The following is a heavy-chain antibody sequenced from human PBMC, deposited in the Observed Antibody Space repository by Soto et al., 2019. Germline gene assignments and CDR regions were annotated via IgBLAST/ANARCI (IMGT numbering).Heavy chain of an antibody. CDR2: INQDGSGK. V-gene: IGHV3-7*01. D-gene: IGHD6-19*01. CDR1: GFTFNRYW. Sequence: PGGSLRLSCLASGFTFNRYWMTWVRQAPGKGLEWVANINQDGSGKYYVDSVKGRFTISRDNAKNSVYLQMNSLRAEDTAVYYCARDSSSGWDYWGQGTLVTVSS. CDR3: ARDSSSGWDY. J-gene: IGHJ4*02.